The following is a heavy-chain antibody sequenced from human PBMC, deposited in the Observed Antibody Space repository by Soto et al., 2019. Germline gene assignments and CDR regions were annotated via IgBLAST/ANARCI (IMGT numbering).Heavy chain of an antibody. D-gene: IGHD2-2*01. Sequence: SETLSLTCTVSGDSISSTNNYWSWIRQHPGKGLEWIGYIYYSGSTYYNPSLKSRPAISVDTSKNQFSLKLSSVTAADTAVYYCARTVCSSASCYGYYYYGLDVCGQGTTVTVSS. V-gene: IGHV4-31*03. CDR1: GDSISSTNNY. CDR2: IYYSGST. CDR3: ARTVCSSASCYGYYYYGLDV. J-gene: IGHJ6*02.